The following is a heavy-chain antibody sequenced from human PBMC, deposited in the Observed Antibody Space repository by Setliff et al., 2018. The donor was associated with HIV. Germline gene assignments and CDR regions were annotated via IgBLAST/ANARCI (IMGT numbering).Heavy chain of an antibody. CDR3: ARVVAGKSSTDGFDI. CDR1: GYSFTSYW. CDR2: IYPGDSDT. V-gene: IGHV5-51*01. J-gene: IGHJ3*02. D-gene: IGHD6-19*01. Sequence: GESLKISCEASGYSFTSYWIGWVRQLPGKGLEWMGIIYPGDSDTRYSPSFQGQVTISADKSISTAYLQWSSLKASDTAMYYCARVVAGKSSTDGFDIWGQGTMVTVSS.